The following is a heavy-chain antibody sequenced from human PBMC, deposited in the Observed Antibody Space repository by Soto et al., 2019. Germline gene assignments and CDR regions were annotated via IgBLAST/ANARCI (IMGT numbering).Heavy chain of an antibody. Sequence: PSETLSLTCAVSGGSITSYYWSWIRQAPGKGLEWIGYIYHSGSTDYNPSLKSRVTMSLDTSKNQVSLRLTSVTAADTAVYYCAAAPRYCGQGTLVTVSS. CDR3: AAAPRY. J-gene: IGHJ4*02. CDR1: GGSITSYY. D-gene: IGHD6-13*01. CDR2: IYHSGST. V-gene: IGHV4-59*01.